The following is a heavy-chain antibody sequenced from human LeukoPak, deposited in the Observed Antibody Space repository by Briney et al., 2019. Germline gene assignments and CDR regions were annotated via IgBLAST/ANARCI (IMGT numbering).Heavy chain of an antibody. V-gene: IGHV3-30*18. CDR3: AKDFSYYDSSGYCDY. CDR2: IPYDGSNK. D-gene: IGHD3-22*01. J-gene: IGHJ4*02. Sequence: PGGSLRLSCAASGFTFSSYVMHWVRQAPGKGLEWVAVIPYDGSNKYYADYVKGRFTISRDNSKNTLYLQMNSLRAEDTAVYYCAKDFSYYDSSGYCDYWGQGTLVTVSS. CDR1: GFTFSSYV.